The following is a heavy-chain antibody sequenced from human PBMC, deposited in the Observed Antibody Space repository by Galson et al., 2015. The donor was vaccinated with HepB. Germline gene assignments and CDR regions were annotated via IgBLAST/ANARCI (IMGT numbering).Heavy chain of an antibody. D-gene: IGHD3-10*01. CDR3: ARVGSVRSHSNWFDP. V-gene: IGHV4-34*01. J-gene: IGHJ5*02. CDR1: GGSFSGYY. Sequence: SETLSLTCAVYGGSFSGYYWSWIRQPPGKGLEWIGEINHSGNTNYSPSLKSRVTISIDRSKNQFSLKLSSVTAADTAVYYCARVGSVRSHSNWFDPWGQGILVTVSS. CDR2: INHSGNT.